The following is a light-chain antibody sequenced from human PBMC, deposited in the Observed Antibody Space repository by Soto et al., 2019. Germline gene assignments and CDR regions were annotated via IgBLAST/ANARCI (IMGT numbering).Light chain of an antibody. CDR1: QSVSSN. CDR2: GAS. CDR3: QQYNNWPPWT. Sequence: EIVMTQSPATLSVSPGERATLYGRASQSVSSNLAWYQQKPGQAPRLLIYGASTRSTGIPARFSGSGSGTEFTLTISSLQSEDYAVYYCQQYNNWPPWTFGHGTKVDIK. V-gene: IGKV3-15*01. J-gene: IGKJ1*01.